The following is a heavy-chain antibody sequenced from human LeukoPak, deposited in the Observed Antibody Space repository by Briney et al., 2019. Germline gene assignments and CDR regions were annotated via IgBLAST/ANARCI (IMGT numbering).Heavy chain of an antibody. V-gene: IGHV1-18*01. Sequence: ASVKVSCKASGYTFTSYGISWVRQAPGQGLEWMGWISAYNGNTNYAQKLQGRVTMTTDTSTSTAYMELRSLRSDDAAVYYCARGTHWELNAHLDYWGQGTLVTVSS. J-gene: IGHJ4*02. CDR2: ISAYNGNT. CDR1: GYTFTSYG. CDR3: ARGTHWELNAHLDY. D-gene: IGHD1-26*01.